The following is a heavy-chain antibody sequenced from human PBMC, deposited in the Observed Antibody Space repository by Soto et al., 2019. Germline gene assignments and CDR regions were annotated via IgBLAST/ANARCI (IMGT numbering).Heavy chain of an antibody. V-gene: IGHV3-30-3*02. CDR2: MSHDGSRT. CDR3: ARRAWGYVVLSVYFFYSSHAIAV. CDR1: GFLFNTYS. J-gene: IGHJ6*02. Sequence: GGSLRLSCTTSGFLFNTYSMHWVRQAPGKGLEWVAVMSHDGSRTYYADSVKGRFTISRDNSKNTLYLQMDTLRSEDTAVYYLARRAWGYVVLSVYFFYSSHAIAVGGQGTTVPVSS. D-gene: IGHD3-9*01.